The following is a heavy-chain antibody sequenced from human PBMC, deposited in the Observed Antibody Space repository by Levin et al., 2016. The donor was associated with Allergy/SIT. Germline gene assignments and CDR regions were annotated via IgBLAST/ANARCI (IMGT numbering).Heavy chain of an antibody. CDR1: GGSISSYY. V-gene: IGHV4-59*01. D-gene: IGHD3-10*01. CDR2: IYYSGST. J-gene: IGHJ5*02. CDR3: ARGFVRVFGPSFDP. Sequence: SETLSLTCTVSGGSISSYYWSWIRQPPGKGLEWIGYIYYSGSTNYNPSLKSRVTISVDTSKNQFSLKLSSVTAADTAVYYCARGFVRVFGPSFDPWGQGTLVTVSS.